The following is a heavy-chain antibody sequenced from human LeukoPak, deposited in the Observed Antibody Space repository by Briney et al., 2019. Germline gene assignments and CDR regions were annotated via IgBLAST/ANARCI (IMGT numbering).Heavy chain of an antibody. Sequence: GGSLRLSCAASGFTFSSYAMSWVRQAPGKGLEWVSAISGSGGSTYYADSVRGRFTISRDNSKNTLYLQMNSLRVEDTAVYYCAKDRPAESVSSFGDYWGQGTVITVSS. CDR3: AKDRPAESVSSFGDY. V-gene: IGHV3-23*01. CDR2: ISGSGGST. J-gene: IGHJ4*02. CDR1: GFTFSSYA. D-gene: IGHD3-16*01.